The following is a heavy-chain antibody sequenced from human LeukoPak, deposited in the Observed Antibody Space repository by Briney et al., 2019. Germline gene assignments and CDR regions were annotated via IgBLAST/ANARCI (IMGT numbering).Heavy chain of an antibody. Sequence: ASVKVSCKASGYTFTSYGISWVRQAPGQGLEWMGWINPNSGGTNYAQKFQGRVTMTRDTSISTAYMELSRLRSDDTAVYYCARAGLGLYYYYMDVWGKGTTVTVSS. CDR1: GYTFTSYG. D-gene: IGHD3-10*01. CDR3: ARAGLGLYYYYMDV. CDR2: INPNSGGT. V-gene: IGHV1-2*02. J-gene: IGHJ6*03.